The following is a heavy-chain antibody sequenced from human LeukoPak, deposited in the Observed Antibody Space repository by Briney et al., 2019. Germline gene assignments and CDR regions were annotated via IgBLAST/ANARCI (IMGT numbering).Heavy chain of an antibody. CDR1: GYTLTELS. J-gene: IGHJ4*02. V-gene: IGHV1-8*01. CDR2: MNPNSGNT. CDR3: ARGDRRGSGSYSFDY. D-gene: IGHD3-10*01. Sequence: ASVKVSCKVSGYTLTELSMHWVRQAPGKGLEWMGWMNPNSGNTGYAQKFQGRVTMTRNTSISTAYMELSSLRSEDTAVYYCARGDRRGSGSYSFDYWGQGTLVTVSS.